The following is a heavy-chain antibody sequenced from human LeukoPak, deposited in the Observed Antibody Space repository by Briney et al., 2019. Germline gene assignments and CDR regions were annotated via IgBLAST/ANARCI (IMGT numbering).Heavy chain of an antibody. D-gene: IGHD5-18*01. Sequence: ASMKVSCKASGYTFTGYYMHWVRQAPGQGLEWMGWINPNSGGTNYAQKFQGRVTMTRDTSISTAYMELSRLRSDDTAVYYCASNIVDTAMVEDYWGQGTLVTVSS. CDR3: ASNIVDTAMVEDY. V-gene: IGHV1-2*02. CDR2: INPNSGGT. J-gene: IGHJ4*02. CDR1: GYTFTGYY.